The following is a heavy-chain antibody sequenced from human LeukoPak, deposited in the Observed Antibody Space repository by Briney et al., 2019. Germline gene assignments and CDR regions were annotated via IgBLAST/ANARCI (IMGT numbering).Heavy chain of an antibody. D-gene: IGHD3-22*01. CDR2: ISYDGSNK. CDR1: GFTFSSYG. J-gene: IGHJ5*02. Sequence: GGSLRLSCAASGFTFSSYGMHWVRQAPGKGLEWVAVISYDGSNKYYADSVKGRFTISRDNSKNTLYLQMNSLRAEDTGVYYCAKDQNTMIVVLRSPLNWFDPWGQGTLVTVSS. V-gene: IGHV3-30*18. CDR3: AKDQNTMIVVLRSPLNWFDP.